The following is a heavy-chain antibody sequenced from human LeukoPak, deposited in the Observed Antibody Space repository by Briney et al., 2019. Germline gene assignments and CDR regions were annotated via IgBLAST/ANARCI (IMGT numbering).Heavy chain of an antibody. J-gene: IGHJ5*02. V-gene: IGHV4-4*02. D-gene: IGHD1-26*01. CDR3: ATIVGGSRFDP. CDR2: IYHSGST. CDR1: GVSISSSNW. Sequence: SETLSLTCAVSGVSISSSNWWSWVRQPPGKGLEWIGEIYHSGSTNYNPSLKSRVTISVDTSKNQFSLKLSSVTAADTAVYYCATIVGGSRFDPWGQGTLVTVSS.